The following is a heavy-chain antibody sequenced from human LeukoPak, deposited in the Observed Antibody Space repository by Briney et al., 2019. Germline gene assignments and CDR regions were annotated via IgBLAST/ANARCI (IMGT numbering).Heavy chain of an antibody. CDR2: TNWNGGST. J-gene: IGHJ6*04. Sequence: GGSLRLSCAASGFTFDDYGMSWVRQAPGKGLEWVSGTNWNGGSTGYADSVKGRFTISRDNAKNSLYLQMNSLRAEDTAVYYCAELGITMIGGVWGKGTTVTISS. CDR1: GFTFDDYG. V-gene: IGHV3-20*04. CDR3: AELGITMIGGV. D-gene: IGHD3-10*02.